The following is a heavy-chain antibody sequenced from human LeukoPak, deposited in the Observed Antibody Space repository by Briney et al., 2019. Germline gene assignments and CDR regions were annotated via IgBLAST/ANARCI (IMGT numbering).Heavy chain of an antibody. V-gene: IGHV1-18*01. Sequence: GASVKVSCKASGYTFTSYGISWVRQAPGQGLEWMGWISAYNGNTNYAQNLQGRATMTTDTSTTTAYMELRSLRSDDTAVYYCARQITMIVVVINDPFDIWGQGTMVTVSS. CDR1: GYTFTSYG. CDR2: ISAYNGNT. J-gene: IGHJ3*02. CDR3: ARQITMIVVVINDPFDI. D-gene: IGHD3-22*01.